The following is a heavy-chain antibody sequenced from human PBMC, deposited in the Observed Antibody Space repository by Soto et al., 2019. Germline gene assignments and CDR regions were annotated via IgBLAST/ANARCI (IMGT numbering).Heavy chain of an antibody. CDR3: ATLWFGELFLDY. Sequence: ASVKVSCKVSGYTLTELSMHWVRQAPGKGLEWMGGFDPEDGETIYAQKFQGRVTMTEDKSTDTAYMELSSLRSEDTAVYYCATLWFGELFLDYWGQGTLVTVSS. V-gene: IGHV1-24*01. CDR2: FDPEDGET. D-gene: IGHD3-10*01. J-gene: IGHJ4*02. CDR1: GYTLTELS.